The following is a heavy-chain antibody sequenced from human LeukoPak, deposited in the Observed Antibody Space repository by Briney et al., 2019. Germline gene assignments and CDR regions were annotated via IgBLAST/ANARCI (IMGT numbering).Heavy chain of an antibody. CDR1: GFTFSVST. Sequence: GGSLRLSCAAPGFTFSVSTIHWVRQASGKGLEWLGRVGGKTDNYATVYPASVKGRFTISRDDSKNTAYLQMNSLTTADTAVYYCIGQNYYESSGYSYPDYWGQGTLVTVSS. J-gene: IGHJ4*02. V-gene: IGHV3-73*01. CDR2: VGGKTDNYAT. CDR3: IGQNYYESSGYSYPDY. D-gene: IGHD3-22*01.